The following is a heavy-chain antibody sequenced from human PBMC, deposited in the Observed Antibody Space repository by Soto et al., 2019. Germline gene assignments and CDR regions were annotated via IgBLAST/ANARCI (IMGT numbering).Heavy chain of an antibody. CDR3: ARRRRRTGSGGHLDY. J-gene: IGHJ4*02. V-gene: IGHV4-39*01. CDR1: GGSISSSSYY. CDR2: IYYSGST. D-gene: IGHD3-10*01. Sequence: TLSLTCTVSGGSISSSSYYWGWIRQPPGKGLEWIGSIYYSGSTYYNPSLKSRVTISVDTSKNQFSLKLSSVTAADTAVYYCARRRRRTGSGGHLDYWGQGTLVTVSS.